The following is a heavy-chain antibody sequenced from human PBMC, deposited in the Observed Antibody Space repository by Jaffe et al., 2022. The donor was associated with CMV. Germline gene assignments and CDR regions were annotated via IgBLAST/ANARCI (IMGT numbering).Heavy chain of an antibody. CDR3: AKDMGSGWYKGAFDI. CDR1: GFTFDDYA. Sequence: EVQLVESGGGLVQPGRSLRLSCAASGFTFDDYAMHWVRQAPGKGLEWVSGISWNSGSIGYADSVKGRFTISRDNAKNSLYLQMNSLRAEDTALYYCAKDMGSGWYKGAFDIWGQGTMVTVSS. CDR2: ISWNSGSI. V-gene: IGHV3-9*01. D-gene: IGHD6-19*01. J-gene: IGHJ3*02.